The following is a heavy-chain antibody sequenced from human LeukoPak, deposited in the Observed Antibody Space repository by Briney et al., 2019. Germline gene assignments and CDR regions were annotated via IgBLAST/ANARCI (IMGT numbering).Heavy chain of an antibody. D-gene: IGHD6-6*01. V-gene: IGHV4-59*01. CDR3: AREGSSSSGSLAFDI. Sequence: IYSTGSTNYTPSLKIRVTISVDTSKNQFSLKLSSVTAADTAVYYCAREGSSSSGSLAFDIWGQGTMVTVSS. CDR2: IYSTGST. J-gene: IGHJ3*02.